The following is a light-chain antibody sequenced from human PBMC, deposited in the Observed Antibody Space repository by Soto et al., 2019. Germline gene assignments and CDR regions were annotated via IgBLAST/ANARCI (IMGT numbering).Light chain of an antibody. J-gene: IGKJ4*01. CDR2: GAS. V-gene: IGKV3-20*01. CDR3: QQYDTSPPLT. CDR1: QSVSSNY. Sequence: IVLTQSPGTLSLSPGDRATLSCRASQSVSSNYLGWYQQKPGQAPRLLLYGASSRAIGIPARFSGSGSGTDFTLTISRLEPEDFAVYYCQQYDTSPPLTFGRGTKVEIK.